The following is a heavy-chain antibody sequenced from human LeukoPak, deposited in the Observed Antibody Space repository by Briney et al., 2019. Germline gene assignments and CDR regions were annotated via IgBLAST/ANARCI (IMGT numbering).Heavy chain of an antibody. Sequence: LRLSCAASGFTFDDYAMHWVRQAPGKGLEWVSGISWNSGSIGYADSVKGRFTISRDNAKNSLYLQMNSLRAEDTALYYCAKPFGPYYDSSGRSYYFDYWGQGTLVTVSS. CDR1: GFTFDDYA. J-gene: IGHJ4*02. D-gene: IGHD3-22*01. CDR3: AKPFGPYYDSSGRSYYFDY. V-gene: IGHV3-9*01. CDR2: ISWNSGSI.